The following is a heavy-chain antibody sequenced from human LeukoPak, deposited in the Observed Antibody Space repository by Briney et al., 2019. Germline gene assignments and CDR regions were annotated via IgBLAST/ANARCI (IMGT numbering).Heavy chain of an antibody. CDR3: ARHPGRRKWLLQDPFDY. D-gene: IGHD3-22*01. CDR2: ISDDGSNK. J-gene: IGHJ4*02. CDR1: GFTFSRSW. V-gene: IGHV3-74*01. Sequence: GGSLRLSCAASGFTFSRSWMHWVRQSPEKGLVWVSRISDDGSNKRYAESVRGRFTISRDNAENTLYLQMDSLRAEDTAVYYCARHPGRRKWLLQDPFDYWGQGTLVTVSS.